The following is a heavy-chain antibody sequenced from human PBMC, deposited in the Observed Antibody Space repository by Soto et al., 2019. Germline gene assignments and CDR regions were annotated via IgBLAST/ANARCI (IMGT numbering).Heavy chain of an antibody. V-gene: IGHV3-30-3*01. J-gene: IGHJ4*02. Sequence: QVQLVESGGGVVQPGRSLRLSCAASGFTFSGCAMHWVRQAPGKGLEWVAVISYDGSNKFYADSVKGRFTISRDNPKNTLYLQMNSLRAEDTAVYYCARDKRDLRFLEWSYYFDYWGQGTLVTVSS. D-gene: IGHD3-3*01. CDR3: ARDKRDLRFLEWSYYFDY. CDR1: GFTFSGCA. CDR2: ISYDGSNK.